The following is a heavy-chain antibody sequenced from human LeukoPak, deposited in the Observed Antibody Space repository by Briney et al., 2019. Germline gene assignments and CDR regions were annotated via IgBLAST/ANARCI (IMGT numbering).Heavy chain of an antibody. V-gene: IGHV4-61*02. CDR3: ARQTPSDY. CDR2: IYTSGST. CDR1: GGSISSGSYY. J-gene: IGHJ4*02. Sequence: PSETLSLTCTVSGGSISSGSYYWSWIRQPAGKGLEWIGRIYTSGSTNYNPSLKSRVTISVDTSKNQFSLKLSSVTAADTAVYYCARQTPSDYWGQGTLVTVSS.